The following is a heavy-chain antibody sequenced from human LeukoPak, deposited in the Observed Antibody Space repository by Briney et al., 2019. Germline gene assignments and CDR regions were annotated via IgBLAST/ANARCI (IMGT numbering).Heavy chain of an antibody. V-gene: IGHV1-8*01. CDR1: GYTFTSYD. D-gene: IGHD5-18*01. Sequence: APVKVSCKASGYTFTSYDINWVRQATGQGLEWMGWMNPNSGNTGYAQKFQGRVTMTRNTSISTAYMELSSLRSEDTAVYYCARGLGYSDAFDIWGQGTMVTVSS. CDR3: ARGLGYSDAFDI. J-gene: IGHJ3*02. CDR2: MNPNSGNT.